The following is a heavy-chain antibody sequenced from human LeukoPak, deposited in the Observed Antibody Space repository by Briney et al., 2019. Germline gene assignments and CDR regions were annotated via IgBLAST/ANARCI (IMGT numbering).Heavy chain of an antibody. Sequence: SETLSLTCTVSGVSISSYYWSWIRQPPGKGLEWIGYIYYSGSTNYNPSLKSRVTISVDTPKNQFSLKLSSVTAADTAVYYCARDRKGLGSYYAVNYYYYGMDVWGQGTTVTVSS. D-gene: IGHD1-26*01. CDR1: GVSISSYY. V-gene: IGHV4-59*01. J-gene: IGHJ6*02. CDR3: ARDRKGLGSYYAVNYYYYGMDV. CDR2: IYYSGST.